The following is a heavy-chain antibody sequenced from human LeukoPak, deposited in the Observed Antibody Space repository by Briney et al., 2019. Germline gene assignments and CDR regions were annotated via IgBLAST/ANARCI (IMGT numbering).Heavy chain of an antibody. V-gene: IGHV4-59*01. D-gene: IGHD3-16*02. J-gene: IGHJ3*02. CDR1: GDSISTFY. CDR3: ARDLSYPRPLAFDI. Sequence: SETLSLTCTVSGDSISTFYWNWIRQPPGKGLEWIGYIYYSGSTNYNPSLKSRVTISVDTSKNQFSLKLSSVTAADTAVYYCARDLSYPRPLAFDIWGQGTMVTVSS. CDR2: IYYSGST.